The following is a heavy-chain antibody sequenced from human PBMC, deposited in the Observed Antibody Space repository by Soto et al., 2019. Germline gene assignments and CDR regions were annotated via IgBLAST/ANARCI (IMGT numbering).Heavy chain of an antibody. J-gene: IGHJ4*02. D-gene: IGHD5-12*01. CDR3: ATTEGYSGYDRLDYFDY. Sequence: EVQLLESGGGLVQPGGSLRLSCAASGFTFSSYAMSWVRQAPGKGLEWVSAISGSGGSTYYADSVKGRFTISRDNSKNTLYLQMNSLRAEDTAVYDCATTEGYSGYDRLDYFDYWGQGTLVTVSS. V-gene: IGHV3-23*01. CDR1: GFTFSSYA. CDR2: ISGSGGST.